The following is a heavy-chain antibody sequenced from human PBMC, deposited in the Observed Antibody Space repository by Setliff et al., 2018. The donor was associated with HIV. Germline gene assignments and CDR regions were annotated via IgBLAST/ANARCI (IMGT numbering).Heavy chain of an antibody. CDR3: ARLGYVSGGFYKTPGPYYFDY. Sequence: PSETLSLTCTVSGGSMSSSSYYWSWIRQTPDKGLEWIGIIYYSGATYYNPSLTSRVTISVDTSRNQFSLKLRSVTAADTAAYYCARLGYVSGGFYKTPGPYYFDYWGQGALVTVSS. V-gene: IGHV4-39*01. CDR2: IYYSGAT. J-gene: IGHJ4*02. CDR1: GGSMSSSSYY. D-gene: IGHD3-10*01.